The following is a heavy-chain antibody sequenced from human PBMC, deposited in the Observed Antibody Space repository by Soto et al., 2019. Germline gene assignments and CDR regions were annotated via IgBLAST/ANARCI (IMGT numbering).Heavy chain of an antibody. CDR3: ARDRPSAYNWNLAAGDY. D-gene: IGHD1-20*01. CDR2: IIPIFGTA. V-gene: IGHV1-69*01. J-gene: IGHJ4*02. Sequence: QVQLVQSGAEVKKPGSSVKVSCKASGGTFSSYAISWLRQAPGQGLEWMGGIIPIFGTANYAQKFQGRVTITADESTSTAYMELSSLRSEDTAVYYCARDRPSAYNWNLAAGDYWGQGTLVTVSS. CDR1: GGTFSSYA.